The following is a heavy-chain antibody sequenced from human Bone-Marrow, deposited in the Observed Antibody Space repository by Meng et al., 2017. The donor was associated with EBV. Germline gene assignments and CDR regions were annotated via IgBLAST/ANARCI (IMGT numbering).Heavy chain of an antibody. D-gene: IGHD2-2*01. CDR2: IYHSGST. Sequence: LQPQEACSGLVKPSQTLSLTCAVSGGSISSGGYSWSWIRQPPGKGLEWIGYIYHSGSTYYNPSLKSRVTISVDRSKNQFSLKLSSVTAADTAVYYCASSDCSSTSCYPRYWGQGTLVTVSS. V-gene: IGHV4-30-2*01. J-gene: IGHJ4*02. CDR3: ASSDCSSTSCYPRY. CDR1: GGSISSGGYS.